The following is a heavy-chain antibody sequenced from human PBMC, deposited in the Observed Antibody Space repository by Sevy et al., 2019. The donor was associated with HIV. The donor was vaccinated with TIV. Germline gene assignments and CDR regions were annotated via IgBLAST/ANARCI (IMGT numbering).Heavy chain of an antibody. CDR1: GFTFSDHG. J-gene: IGHJ4*02. D-gene: IGHD4-17*01. CDR3: AKEDYGGNLPNYFAS. V-gene: IGHV3-30*18. CDR2: ISYDGNNR. Sequence: GGSLRLSCAASGFTFSDHGKHWVRQAPGKGLDWVAAISYDGNNRYYADSVKGRFTISRDNSKNTLYLQMDSVRPEDTAVYYCAKEDYGGNLPNYFASWGQGTRVTVSS.